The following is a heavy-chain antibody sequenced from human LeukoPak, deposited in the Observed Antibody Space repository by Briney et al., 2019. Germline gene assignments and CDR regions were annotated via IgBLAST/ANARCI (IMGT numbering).Heavy chain of an antibody. V-gene: IGHV3-23*01. CDR3: ARVMYRGLSSALDY. D-gene: IGHD1-26*01. Sequence: GGSLRLSCAASGFTFSSYAMSWVRQAPGKGLEWVSAISGSGGSTYYADSVKGRFTISRDNSKNTLYLQMNSLRAEDTAVYYCARVMYRGLSSALDYWGQGTLVTVSS. CDR2: ISGSGGST. J-gene: IGHJ4*02. CDR1: GFTFSSYA.